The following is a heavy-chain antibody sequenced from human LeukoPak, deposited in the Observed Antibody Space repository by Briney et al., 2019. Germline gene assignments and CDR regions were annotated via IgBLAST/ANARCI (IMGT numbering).Heavy chain of an antibody. CDR3: ASSKDYHNSSGYARTLDY. J-gene: IGHJ4*02. V-gene: IGHV1-69*01. Sequence: SVKVSCKTSGGTFRSYAISWVRQAPGQGLEWMGGIIPIFGTANYAQKFQGRVTITADESTSTAYMELSSLRSEDTAIYYCASSKDYHNSSGYARTLDYWGQGTLVTVSS. D-gene: IGHD3-22*01. CDR2: IIPIFGTA. CDR1: GGTFRSYA.